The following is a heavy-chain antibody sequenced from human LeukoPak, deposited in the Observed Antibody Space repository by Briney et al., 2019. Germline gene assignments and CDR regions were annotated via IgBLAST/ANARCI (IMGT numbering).Heavy chain of an antibody. CDR3: ASGTHSTEFDP. D-gene: IGHD3-10*01. V-gene: IGHV4-39*01. Sequence: KPSETLSLTCTVSGGSLSSSCYYWGWIRQPPGKGLEWIGSSYYSGSTYYNPSLKSRVTISVDTYKNQSSLKLSSVTAADTAEYYCASGTHSTEFDPWGQGTLVTVSS. J-gene: IGHJ5*02. CDR2: SYYSGST. CDR1: GGSLSSSCYY.